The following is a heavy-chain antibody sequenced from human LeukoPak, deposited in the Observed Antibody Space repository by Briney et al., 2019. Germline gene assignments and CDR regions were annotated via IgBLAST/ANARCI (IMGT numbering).Heavy chain of an antibody. CDR3: ARGNPNDDAFDI. Sequence: SEXXXLTCTVSGGSISNXYWSXIXQXXGXGXEWIGSIYHSGSTYYNPSLKSRVTISVDTSKNQFSLKLSSVTAADTAVYYCARGNPNDDAFDIWGQGTMVTVSS. CDR2: IYHSGST. J-gene: IGHJ3*02. CDR1: GGSISNXY. V-gene: IGHV4-38-2*02. D-gene: IGHD1-14*01.